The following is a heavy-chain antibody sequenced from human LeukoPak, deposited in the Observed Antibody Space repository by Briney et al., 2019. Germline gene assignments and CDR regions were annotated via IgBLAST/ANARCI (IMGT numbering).Heavy chain of an antibody. CDR2: IYYSGST. V-gene: IGHV4-59*01. D-gene: IGHD4-17*01. J-gene: IGHJ4*02. CDR1: GGSISSYY. Sequence: PSETLSLTCTVSGGSISSYYWSWIRQPPGKGLEWIGYIYYSGSTNYNPSLKSRVTTSVDTSKNQFSLKLSSVTAADTAVYYCARETTVTSFDYWGQGTLVTVSS. CDR3: ARETTVTSFDY.